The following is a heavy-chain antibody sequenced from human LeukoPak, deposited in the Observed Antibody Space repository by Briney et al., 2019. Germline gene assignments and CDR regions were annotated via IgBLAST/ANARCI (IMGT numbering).Heavy chain of an antibody. CDR2: ISGSGSST. Sequence: GGSLRLSCAASRLTFSNYAMSWVRQAPGKGLEWVAAISGSGSSTYYADSVKGRFTISRDNSKNTLYLQMNRLRAEDTALYYCAKDPVHRELVQPYFDCWGQGTLVTVSS. CDR3: AKDPVHRELVQPYFDC. V-gene: IGHV3-23*01. D-gene: IGHD3-9*01. J-gene: IGHJ4*02. CDR1: RLTFSNYA.